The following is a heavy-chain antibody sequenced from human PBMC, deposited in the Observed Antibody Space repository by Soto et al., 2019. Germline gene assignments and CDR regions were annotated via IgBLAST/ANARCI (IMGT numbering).Heavy chain of an antibody. CDR1: GFTFSSYA. V-gene: IGHV3-23*01. D-gene: IGHD1-26*01. Sequence: EVQLLESGGGLVQPGGSLRLSCAASGFTFSSYAMSWVRQAPGKGLEWVSAISGSGGSTYYADSVKGRFTISRDNTKNTLYLHMNHLRAEDTAVYYCAKPSFRLHRLLRGYYFDYWGQGTLVTVSS. CDR2: ISGSGGST. CDR3: AKPSFRLHRLLRGYYFDY. J-gene: IGHJ4*02.